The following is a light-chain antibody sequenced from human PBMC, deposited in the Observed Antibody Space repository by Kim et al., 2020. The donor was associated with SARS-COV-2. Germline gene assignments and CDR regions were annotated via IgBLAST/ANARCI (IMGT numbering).Light chain of an antibody. Sequence: GQSITISCSGTSGDIGNYNSVSWYQQHPGKAPKLIIYDVRDRPSGVSARFSGSKSANKASLTISGLQSEDEADYYCSSTSSTLNYVFGSGTKLTVL. CDR1: SGDIGNYNS. J-gene: IGLJ6*01. CDR2: DVR. CDR3: SSTSSTLNYV. V-gene: IGLV2-14*03.